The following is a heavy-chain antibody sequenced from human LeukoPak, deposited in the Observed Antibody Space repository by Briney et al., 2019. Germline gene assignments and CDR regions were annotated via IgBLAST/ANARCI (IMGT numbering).Heavy chain of an antibody. CDR1: GGSFSGYY. Sequence: SETLSLTCAVYGGSFSGYYWSWIRQPPGKGLEWIGEINHSGSTNYNPSLKSRVTISVDTSKNQFSLKLSSVTAADTAVYYCARGPYYYDSRWGYGMDVWGQGTTVTVSS. CDR2: INHSGST. V-gene: IGHV4-34*01. D-gene: IGHD3-22*01. J-gene: IGHJ6*02. CDR3: ARGPYYYDSRWGYGMDV.